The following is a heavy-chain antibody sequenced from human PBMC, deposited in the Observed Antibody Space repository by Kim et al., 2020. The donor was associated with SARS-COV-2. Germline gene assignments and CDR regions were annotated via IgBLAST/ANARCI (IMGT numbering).Heavy chain of an antibody. V-gene: IGHV5-51*01. D-gene: IGHD5-12*01. Sequence: GESLKISCKGSGYSFTSYWIGWVRQMPGKGLEWMGIIYPGDSDTRYSPSFQGQVTISADKSISTAYLQWSSLKASDTAMYYCARREMATITIGDAFDIWGQGTMVTVSS. CDR1: GYSFTSYW. CDR3: ARREMATITIGDAFDI. J-gene: IGHJ3*02. CDR2: IYPGDSDT.